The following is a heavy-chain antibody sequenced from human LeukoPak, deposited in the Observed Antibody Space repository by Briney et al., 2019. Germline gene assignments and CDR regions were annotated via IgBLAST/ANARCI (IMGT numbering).Heavy chain of an antibody. CDR2: IYPSGGA. J-gene: IGHJ4*02. CDR3: ARYEAVAGVFDY. Sequence: PSETLSLTCTVSGGSIGSSTYYWTWIRQSAGKGLEWIGRIYPSGGANYNPSLESRVPISIDTSKNQFSLKLSSVTAADTAVYYCARYEAVAGVFDYWGQGTLVTVSS. V-gene: IGHV4-61*02. D-gene: IGHD6-19*01. CDR1: GGSIGSSTYY.